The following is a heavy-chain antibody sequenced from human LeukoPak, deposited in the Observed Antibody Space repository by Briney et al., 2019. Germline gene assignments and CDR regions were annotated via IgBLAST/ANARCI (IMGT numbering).Heavy chain of an antibody. D-gene: IGHD5-12*01. CDR1: GFPFSTYW. CDR2: IKNDGSEK. J-gene: IGHJ4*02. CDR3: TRDSGLTGYDLLDY. Sequence: GGSLRLSCAASGFPFSTYWITWVRQAPGKGLEWVANIKNDGSEKYYVDSVKGRFTISRDNAENSLYLQMISLRVEDTAIYYCTRDSGLTGYDLLDYWGQGTLVTVSS. V-gene: IGHV3-7*01.